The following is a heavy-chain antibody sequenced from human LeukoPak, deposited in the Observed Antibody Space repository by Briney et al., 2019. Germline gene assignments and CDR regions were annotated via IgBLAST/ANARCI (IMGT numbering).Heavy chain of an antibody. J-gene: IGHJ4*02. CDR2: IYSGDST. CDR3: ARMTTVTTLFDY. V-gene: IGHV3-53*01. Sequence: GGSLRLSCVGSGFTFRSHAMSWVRQAPGKGLEWVSLIYSGDSTYYADSVKGRFTISRDNSKNTLYLQMNSLRAEDTAVYYCARMTTVTTLFDYWGQGTLVTVSS. D-gene: IGHD4-17*01. CDR1: GFTFRSHA.